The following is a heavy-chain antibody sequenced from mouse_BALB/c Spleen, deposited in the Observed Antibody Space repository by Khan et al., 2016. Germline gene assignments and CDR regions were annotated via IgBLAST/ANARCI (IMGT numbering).Heavy chain of an antibody. J-gene: IGHJ3*02. D-gene: IGHD2-3*01. V-gene: IGHV1-7*01. CDR2: INPSTGYT. CDR1: GYTFTSYW. CDR3: ARWLLR. Sequence: QVQLQQSGAELAKPGASVKMSCKASGYTFTSYWMHWVKQRPGQGLEWIGYINPSTGYTEYNQKFKDKSTLTADKSSSTAYMQLSSLTSEDSAVYYCARWLLRWGQGTLVTVSA.